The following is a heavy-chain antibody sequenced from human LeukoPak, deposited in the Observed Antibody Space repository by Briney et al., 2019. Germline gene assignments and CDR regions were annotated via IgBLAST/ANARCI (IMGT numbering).Heavy chain of an antibody. D-gene: IGHD5-18*01. J-gene: IGHJ4*02. CDR3: ARGPVGYNYGWSLDR. CDR1: GFTFSSYD. V-gene: IGHV3-13*01. Sequence: GGSLRLSCAASGFTFSSYDMHWVRQATGKGLEWVSAIGTVGDTYCPGSVKGRFTISRENAKNSLYLQMNSLRAGDTAVYYCARGPVGYNYGWSLDRWGQGTLVTVSS. CDR2: IGTVGDT.